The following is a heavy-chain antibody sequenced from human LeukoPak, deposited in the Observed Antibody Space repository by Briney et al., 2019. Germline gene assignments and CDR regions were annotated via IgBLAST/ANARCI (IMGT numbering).Heavy chain of an antibody. J-gene: IGHJ4*02. CDR2: IYSGGST. V-gene: IGHV3-66*02. CDR3: ARDGDCGDLGSFDY. Sequence: QPGGSLRLSCAASGFTVSSNYMSWVRQAPGKGLEWVSVIYSGGSTYYADSVKGRFTISRDNSQNTLYLQMTSLRAEDTAVYYCARDGDCGDLGSFDYWGQGTLVTVSS. CDR1: GFTVSSNY. D-gene: IGHD4-17*01.